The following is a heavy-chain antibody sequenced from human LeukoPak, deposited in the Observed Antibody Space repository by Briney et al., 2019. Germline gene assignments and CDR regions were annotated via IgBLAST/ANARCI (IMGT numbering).Heavy chain of an antibody. CDR3: AKAGDYSNYVFDY. V-gene: IGHV3-21*04. Sequence: GGSLRLSCAASGFTFSSYSMNWVRQAPGKGLEWVSSISSSSSYIYYADSVKGRFTISRDNSKNTLYLQMNSLRAEDTAVYYCAKAGDYSNYVFDYWGQGTLVTVSS. D-gene: IGHD4-11*01. CDR1: GFTFSSYS. J-gene: IGHJ4*02. CDR2: ISSSSSYI.